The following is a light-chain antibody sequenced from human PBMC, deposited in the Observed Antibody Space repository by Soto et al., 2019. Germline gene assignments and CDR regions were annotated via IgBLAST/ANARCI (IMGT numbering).Light chain of an antibody. CDR1: KXLVHSDGIAY. V-gene: IGKV2-30*02. CDR3: MQGTHWPIT. CDR2: KVS. J-gene: IGKJ5*01. Sequence: DVVMTQSPLSLPVTLGQPASISCRXNKXLVHSDGIAYFSWFQQRPGRSPRRLIYKVSNRDSGVPARFSGSGSGTDFALKISRVEAEDVGVYYCMQGTHWPITFGQGTRLEIK.